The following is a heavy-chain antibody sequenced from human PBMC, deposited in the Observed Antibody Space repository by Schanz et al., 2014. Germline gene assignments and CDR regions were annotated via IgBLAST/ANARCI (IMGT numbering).Heavy chain of an antibody. CDR1: GFSFSTYA. V-gene: IGHV3-30*14. Sequence: QVQLVESGGGVVQPGRSLRLSCAASGFSFSTYAMHWVRQAPGKGLEWVAVILYDGSKTYYADSVKGRFIISRDSSKNTLFLQMNSLRAEDTAVYFCARDGGRDGYNLAFDVWGQGTLVTVSS. CDR3: ARDGGRDGYNLAFDV. J-gene: IGHJ3*01. CDR2: ILYDGSKT. D-gene: IGHD5-12*01.